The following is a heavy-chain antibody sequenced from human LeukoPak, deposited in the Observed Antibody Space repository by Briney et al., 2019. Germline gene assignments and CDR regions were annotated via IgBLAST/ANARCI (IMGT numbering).Heavy chain of an antibody. CDR2: IKQDGSEK. V-gene: IGHV3-7*01. D-gene: IGHD3-22*01. Sequence: GRSLRLSCAASGFTFSSYWMSWVRQAPGKGLEWVANIKQDGSEKYYVDSVKGRFTISRDNAKNSLYLQMNSLRAEDTAVYYCARLIVVVITTRPYGMDVWGQGTTVTVSS. CDR1: GFTFSSYW. J-gene: IGHJ6*02. CDR3: ARLIVVVITTRPYGMDV.